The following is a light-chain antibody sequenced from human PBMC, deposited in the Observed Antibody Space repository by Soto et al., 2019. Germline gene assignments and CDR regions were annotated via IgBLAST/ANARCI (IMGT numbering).Light chain of an antibody. CDR1: QSVSSSY. CDR2: GAS. Sequence: EIVMTQSPATLPVSPGERATLSCRASQSVSSSYLAWYQQKPGQAPRLLIYGASSRATGIPDRFSGSGSGTDFTLTISKLEPEDFAVYYCHQRQRWPRTFGQGTKVDIK. CDR3: HQRQRWPRT. J-gene: IGKJ1*01. V-gene: IGKV3D-20*02.